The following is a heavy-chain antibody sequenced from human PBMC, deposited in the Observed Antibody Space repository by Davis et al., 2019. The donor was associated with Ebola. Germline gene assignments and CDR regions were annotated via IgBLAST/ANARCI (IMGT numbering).Heavy chain of an antibody. J-gene: IGHJ4*02. CDR3: ARGELGGDY. CDR1: GFTFSTNW. CDR2: INPDGSFT. V-gene: IGHV3-74*01. D-gene: IGHD1-7*01. Sequence: PGGSLRLSCAASGFTFSTNWMHWVRQAPGKGLVWVSRINPDGSFTDYADSVKGRFSISRDSTSNTLYLQMNGLRAEDTAVYYCARGELGGDYYGQGTLVTVSS.